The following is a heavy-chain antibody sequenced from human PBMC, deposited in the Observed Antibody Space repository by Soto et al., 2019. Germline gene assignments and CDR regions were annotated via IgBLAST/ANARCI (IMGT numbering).Heavy chain of an antibody. V-gene: IGHV3-74*01. J-gene: IGHJ6*02. CDR3: ARGAARRNYYGMDV. Sequence: GGSLRLSCAASGFTFSSYWMHWVRQAPGKGLVWVSRINSDGSSTSYADSVKGRFTISRDNAKNTLYLQMNSLRAEDTAVYYCARGAARRNYYGMDVWGQGTTVTVSS. D-gene: IGHD6-6*01. CDR2: INSDGSST. CDR1: GFTFSSYW.